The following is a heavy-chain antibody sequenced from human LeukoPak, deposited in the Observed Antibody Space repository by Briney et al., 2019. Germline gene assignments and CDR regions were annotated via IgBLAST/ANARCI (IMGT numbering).Heavy chain of an antibody. CDR3: AKEALAPPTGNVLRFLEWPPRDY. V-gene: IGHV3-23*01. Sequence: PGGSLRLSCAASGVTFSSYAMSWVRQAPGKGLEWVSAISGSGGSTYYADSVKGRFTISRDNSKNTLYLQMNSLRAEDTAVYYCAKEALAPPTGNVLRFLEWPPRDYWGQGTLVTVSS. D-gene: IGHD3-3*01. CDR1: GVTFSSYA. J-gene: IGHJ4*02. CDR2: ISGSGGST.